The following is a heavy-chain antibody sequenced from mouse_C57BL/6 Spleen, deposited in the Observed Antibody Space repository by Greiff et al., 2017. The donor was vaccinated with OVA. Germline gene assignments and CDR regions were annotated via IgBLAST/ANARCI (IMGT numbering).Heavy chain of an antibody. CDR2: INYDGSST. CDR3: AREDYGSSFAY. V-gene: IGHV5-16*01. D-gene: IGHD1-1*01. Sequence: EVMLVESEGGLVQPGSSMKLSCTASGFTFSDYYMAWVRQVPEKGLEWVANINYDGSSTYYLDSLKSRFIISRDNAKNILYLQMSSLKSEDTATYYCAREDYGSSFAYWGKGTMVTVSA. J-gene: IGHJ3*01. CDR1: GFTFSDYY.